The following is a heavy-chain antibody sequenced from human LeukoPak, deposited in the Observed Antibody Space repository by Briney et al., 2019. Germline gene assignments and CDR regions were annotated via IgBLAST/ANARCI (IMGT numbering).Heavy chain of an antibody. CDR3: ARDYYDFWSGDAFDI. J-gene: IGHJ3*02. V-gene: IGHV3-21*01. Sequence: GGSLRLSCAASGFTFSSYSMNWVRQAPGKGLEWVSSISSSSSYIYYADSVKGRFTISRDNAKNSLYPQMNSLRAEDTAVYYCARDYYDFWSGDAFDIWGQGTMVTVSS. CDR2: ISSSSSYI. CDR1: GFTFSSYS. D-gene: IGHD3-3*01.